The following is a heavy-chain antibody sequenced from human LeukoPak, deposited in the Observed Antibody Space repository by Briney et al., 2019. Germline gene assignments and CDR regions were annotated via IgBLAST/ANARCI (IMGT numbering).Heavy chain of an antibody. D-gene: IGHD7-27*01. CDR1: GFTFSRYA. CDR2: ISGSGGST. J-gene: IGHJ4*02. V-gene: IGHV3-23*01. Sequence: GGSLRLSCAASGFTFSRYAMSWVRQAPGQGLEWVSAISGSGGSTYYADSVKGRFTISRDNSKNTLYLQMNSLRAEDTAVYYCAKPLGYNWGSPFEYWGQGTLVTVSS. CDR3: AKPLGYNWGSPFEY.